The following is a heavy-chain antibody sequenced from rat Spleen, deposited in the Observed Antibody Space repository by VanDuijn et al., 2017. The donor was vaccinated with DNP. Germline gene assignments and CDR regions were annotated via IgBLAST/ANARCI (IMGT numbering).Heavy chain of an antibody. Sequence: EVQLVESGGGLVQPGRSLKLSCAASGFTFSNYGMAWVRQAPTKGLEWVASITRSGGNTYYPDSVKGRFTISRDNAKDTLYLQMNSLRSEDTATYYCAKDAFDYWGQGVMVTVSS. V-gene: IGHV5S13*01. CDR2: ITRSGGNT. CDR3: AKDAFDY. CDR1: GFTFSNYG. J-gene: IGHJ2*01.